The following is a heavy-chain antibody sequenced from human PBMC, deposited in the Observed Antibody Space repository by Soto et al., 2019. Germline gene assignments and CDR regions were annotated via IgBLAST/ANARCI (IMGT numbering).Heavy chain of an antibody. CDR1: GVPFSSSS. J-gene: IGHJ4*02. CDR2: IGFSGNNT. D-gene: IGHD6-6*01. Sequence: GGSLRPSCAGSGVPFSSSSMSWVRHVAVEGLGGISAIGFSGNNTNYADAVNGLCTNYRDNTNYTLYWKMNTLKAEDKDVYYYARKFSSASFYLDSWGQGTPVTVSS. CDR3: ARKFSSASFYLDS. V-gene: IGHV3-23*01.